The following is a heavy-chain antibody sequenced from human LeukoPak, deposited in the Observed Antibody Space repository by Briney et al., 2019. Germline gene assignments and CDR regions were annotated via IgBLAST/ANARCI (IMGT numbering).Heavy chain of an antibody. Sequence: ASVKVFCNASGGTFSSYAISWARQAPGQGLEWMGRIIPILGLANYAQKFQGRVTITADKSTSTAYMELSSLRSEDTAVYYCAIDRLGKLEFDYWGQGTLVTVSS. CDR2: IIPILGLA. D-gene: IGHD1-1*01. CDR3: AIDRLGKLEFDY. V-gene: IGHV1-69*04. J-gene: IGHJ4*02. CDR1: GGTFSSYA.